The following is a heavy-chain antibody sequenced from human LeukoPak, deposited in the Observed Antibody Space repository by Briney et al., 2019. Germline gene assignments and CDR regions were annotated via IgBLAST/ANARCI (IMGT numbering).Heavy chain of an antibody. V-gene: IGHV4-4*07. CDR2: IYTSGST. D-gene: IGHD3-10*01. J-gene: IGHJ3*02. CDR1: GGSISSYY. CDR3: ARLRDYKEAFDI. Sequence: PSETLYLTCTVSGGSISSYYWSWIRQPAGKGLEWIGRIYTSGSTDYNPSLKSRVTMSVDTSKNQFSLKLNSVTPAETAVYCCARLRDYKEAFDIWGQGTMVTVSS.